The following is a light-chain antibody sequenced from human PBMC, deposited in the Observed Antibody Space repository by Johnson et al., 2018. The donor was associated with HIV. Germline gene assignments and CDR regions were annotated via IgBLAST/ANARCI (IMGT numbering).Light chain of an antibody. J-gene: IGLJ1*01. V-gene: IGLV1-51*01. CDR3: GTWDSSLSAGV. CDR2: DND. CDR1: SSNIGNNY. Sequence: QLVLTQPPSVSAAPGQKVTISCSGSSSNIGNNYVSWYQQLPGTAPKVLIYDNDKRPSGIPDRFSACKSGTSATLGITGLQTGDEADYYCGTWDSSLSAGVFGAGTKVTVL.